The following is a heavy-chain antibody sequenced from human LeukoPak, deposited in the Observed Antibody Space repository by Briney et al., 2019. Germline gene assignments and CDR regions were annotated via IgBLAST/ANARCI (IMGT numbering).Heavy chain of an antibody. CDR2: IIPIFGTA. Sequence: AVKVTCKASGGTFSSYAISWVRRAPGQGLEWMGRIIPIFGTANYAQKFQGRVTITTDESTSTAYMELSSLRSEDKAVYYCARGNGGSYYFDYWGQGTLVTVSS. V-gene: IGHV1-69*05. J-gene: IGHJ4*02. CDR3: ARGNGGSYYFDY. CDR1: GGTFSSYA. D-gene: IGHD1-26*01.